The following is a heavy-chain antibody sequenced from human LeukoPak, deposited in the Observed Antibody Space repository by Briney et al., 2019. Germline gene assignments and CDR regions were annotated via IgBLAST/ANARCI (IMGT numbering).Heavy chain of an antibody. V-gene: IGHV1-2*02. J-gene: IGHJ6*02. D-gene: IGHD3-10*01. CDR3: ARDYNFDYYGSRHAGYYYGMDV. Sequence: ASVKVSCKASGYTFTGYYMHWVRQAPGQGLEWMGWINPNSGGTNYAQKFQGRVTMTRDTSISTAYMELSRLRSDDTAVYYCARDYNFDYYGSRHAGYYYGMDVWGQGTTVTVSS. CDR1: GYTFTGYY. CDR2: INPNSGGT.